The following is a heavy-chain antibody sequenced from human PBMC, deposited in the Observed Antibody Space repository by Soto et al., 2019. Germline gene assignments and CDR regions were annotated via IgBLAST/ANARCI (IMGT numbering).Heavy chain of an antibody. CDR1: GGSISSYY. D-gene: IGHD2-15*01. J-gene: IGHJ6*02. Sequence: SETLSLTCTVSGGSISSYYWSWIRQPPGKGLEWIGYIYYSGSTNYNPSLKSRVTISVDTSKNQFSLKASDTAIYYCARHFPGWPYYYYIMDVWDQGTTVTVSS. V-gene: IGHV4-59*08. CDR3: ARHFPGWPYYYYIMDV. CDR2: IYYSGST.